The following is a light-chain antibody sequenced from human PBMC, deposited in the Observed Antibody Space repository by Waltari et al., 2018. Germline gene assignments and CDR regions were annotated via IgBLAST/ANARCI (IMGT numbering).Light chain of an antibody. CDR1: QYISSR. CDR3: QQATGFPPFT. J-gene: IGKJ3*01. V-gene: IGKV1D-12*01. CDR2: GAS. Sequence: DIQMTQSPPSVSASVGDRVTITCRASQYISSRLAWFQQKPGTAPKLLIYGASNLQSGVPSRFSGSGSGTDFTLTINSLQPEDFATYYCQQATGFPPFTFGPGTKVDIK.